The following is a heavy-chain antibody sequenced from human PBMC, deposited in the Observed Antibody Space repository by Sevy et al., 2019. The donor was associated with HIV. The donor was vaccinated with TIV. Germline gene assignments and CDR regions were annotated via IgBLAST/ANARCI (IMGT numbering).Heavy chain of an antibody. CDR2: INSDGSST. V-gene: IGHV3-74*01. D-gene: IGHD3-3*01. CDR1: GFTFSSYW. Sequence: GGSLRLSCAASGFTFSSYWMHWVRQAPGKGLVWVSRINSDGSSTSYADSVKGRFTISRDNAKNTLYLQMNSLRAEDTAVYYCERVPAYYDFWSGYYTWFDPWGQGTLVTVSS. J-gene: IGHJ5*02. CDR3: ERVPAYYDFWSGYYTWFDP.